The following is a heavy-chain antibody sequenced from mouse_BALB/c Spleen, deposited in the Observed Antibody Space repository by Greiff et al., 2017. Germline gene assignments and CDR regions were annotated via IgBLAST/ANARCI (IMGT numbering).Heavy chain of an antibody. D-gene: IGHD1-2*01. CDR1: GYTFTSYY. CDR2: INPSNGGT. CDR3: TRTLSLLRLREAMDY. V-gene: IGHV1S81*02. Sequence: VQLQQPGAELVKPGASVKLSCKASGYTFTSYYMYWVKQRPGQGLEWIGGINPSNGGTNFNEKFKSKATLTVDKSSSTAYMQLSSLTSEDSAVYYCTRTLSLLRLREAMDYWGQGTSVTVSS. J-gene: IGHJ4*01.